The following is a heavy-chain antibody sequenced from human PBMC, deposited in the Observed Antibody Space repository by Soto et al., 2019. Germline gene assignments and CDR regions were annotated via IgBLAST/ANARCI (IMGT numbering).Heavy chain of an antibody. V-gene: IGHV1-69*13. CDR1: GGTFSSYA. D-gene: IGHD2-2*03. J-gene: IGHJ1*01. CDR2: IIPIFGTA. Sequence: SVKVSCKASGGTFSSYAISWVRQAPGQGLELMGGIIPIFGTANYAQKFQGRVTITADESTSTAYMELSSLRSEDTAVYYCARDGYCSSTSCSEAEYFQHWGQGTLVTVYS. CDR3: ARDGYCSSTSCSEAEYFQH.